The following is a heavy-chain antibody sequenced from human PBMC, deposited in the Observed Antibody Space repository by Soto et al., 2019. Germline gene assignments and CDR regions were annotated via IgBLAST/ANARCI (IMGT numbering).Heavy chain of an antibody. J-gene: IGHJ4*02. D-gene: IGHD2-2*01. CDR3: AKSLSAIPGDS. V-gene: IGHV3-7*05. CDR1: GFTFSSYW. CDR2: IKQDGSEI. Sequence: GGSLRLSCAASGFTFSSYWMSWGRQGPGKGPKRVANIKQDGSEIYYVDSVKGRFTITRDNAKSSLYLQMTSLRAEDTAVYHCAKSLSAIPGDSWGQGTLVTVSS.